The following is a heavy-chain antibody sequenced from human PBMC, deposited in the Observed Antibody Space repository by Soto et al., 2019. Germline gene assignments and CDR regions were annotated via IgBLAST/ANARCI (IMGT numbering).Heavy chain of an antibody. V-gene: IGHV3-21*01. D-gene: IGHD6-6*01. Sequence: GGSLRLSCAASGFIFSSFGMHWVRQAPGKGLEWVSSISSSSSYIYYADSVKGRFTISRDNAKNSLYLQMNSLRAEDTAVYYCASPEELVGGMDVWGQGTTVTVSS. CDR1: GFIFSSFG. CDR2: ISSSSSYI. J-gene: IGHJ6*02. CDR3: ASPEELVGGMDV.